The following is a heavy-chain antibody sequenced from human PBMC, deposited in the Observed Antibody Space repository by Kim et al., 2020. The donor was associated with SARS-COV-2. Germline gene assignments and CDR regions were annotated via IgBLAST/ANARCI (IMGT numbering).Heavy chain of an antibody. CDR2: ITSDGSAT. CDR3: ARNPGIYGLDV. J-gene: IGHJ6*02. Sequence: GGSLRLSCVGSGFTFSAFWMHWVRQAPGKGLEWVSRITSDGSATTYADSVKGRFTVSRDNAKNTLYLQMTSLRADDTAVYFCARNPGIYGLDVWGQGTTVTXSS. V-gene: IGHV3-74*01. CDR1: GFTFSAFW.